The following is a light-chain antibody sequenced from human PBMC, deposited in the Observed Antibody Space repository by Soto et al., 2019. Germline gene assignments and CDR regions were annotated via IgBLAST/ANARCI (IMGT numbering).Light chain of an antibody. V-gene: IGKV2-30*02. CDR3: MQGTHWPWT. CDR2: EVS. J-gene: IGKJ1*01. Sequence: DVVMTQSPLSLPVTLGQPASISCRSSQSLIHSDGSTYLSWFQQRPGQSPRRLMYEVSDRDSGVPDRFSGSGSGTDFTLKISRVEAEDVGVYYCMQGTHWPWTFGQGTEVEIK. CDR1: QSLIHSDGSTY.